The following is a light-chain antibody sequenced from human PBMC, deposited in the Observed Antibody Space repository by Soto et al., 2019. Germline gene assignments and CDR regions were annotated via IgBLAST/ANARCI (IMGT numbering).Light chain of an antibody. CDR2: GNI. CDR1: SSNIGAGYD. Sequence: QSVLTQPPSVSGAPGQRVTIFCIGSSSNIGAGYDVHWYQQLPGRAPKLLIYGNINRPSGVPDRFSGSKSGPSASLAITGLHAEDEADYYCQSYDSSLSGSSVFGGGTKLTVL. CDR3: QSYDSSLSGSSV. V-gene: IGLV1-40*01. J-gene: IGLJ2*01.